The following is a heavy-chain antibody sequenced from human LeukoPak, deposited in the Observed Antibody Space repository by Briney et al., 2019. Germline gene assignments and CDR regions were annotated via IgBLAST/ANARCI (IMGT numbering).Heavy chain of an antibody. J-gene: IGHJ3*02. CDR1: GCRFTSYW. V-gene: IGHV5-51*01. D-gene: IGHD4-17*01. Sequence: GGSLKISCKGAGCRFTSYWIGGGRQMPGKGLEGRGIIYPGDSDSRYIPSFQGQVPLSADKSISPAFLQCSSLQASHTAMYYCASHPYPPPDSGDRADAFDIWGQGTMVTVSS. CDR3: ASHPYPPPDSGDRADAFDI. CDR2: IYPGDSDS.